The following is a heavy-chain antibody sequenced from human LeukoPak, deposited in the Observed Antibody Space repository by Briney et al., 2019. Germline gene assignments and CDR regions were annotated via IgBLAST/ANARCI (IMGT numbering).Heavy chain of an antibody. D-gene: IGHD4-17*01. CDR1: GFTFSSYA. CDR3: ARDLAYGDDGL. CDR2: ISGSGGST. Sequence: PGGSLRLSCAASGFTFSSYAMSWVRQAPGKGLEWVSAISGSGGSTYYADSVKGRFTISRDNAKNSLYLQMNSLRADDTAVYYCARDLAYGDDGLWGQGTLVTVSS. V-gene: IGHV3-23*01. J-gene: IGHJ4*02.